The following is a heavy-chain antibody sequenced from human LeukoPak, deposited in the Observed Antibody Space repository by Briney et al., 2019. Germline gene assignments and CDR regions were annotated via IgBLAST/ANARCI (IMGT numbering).Heavy chain of an antibody. Sequence: GGSLRLSCAASGFTFSSYGMHWVRQAPGKGLEWVAFIRYDGSNKYYADSVKGRFTISRDNSKNTLYLQMNSLRAEDTAVYYCAKRKPMKYYYYMDVWGKGTTVTVSS. CDR2: IRYDGSNK. J-gene: IGHJ6*03. D-gene: IGHD1-14*01. V-gene: IGHV3-30*02. CDR3: AKRKPMKYYYYMDV. CDR1: GFTFSSYG.